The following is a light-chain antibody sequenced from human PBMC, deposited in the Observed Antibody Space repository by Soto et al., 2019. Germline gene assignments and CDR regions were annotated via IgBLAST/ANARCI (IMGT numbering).Light chain of an antibody. CDR3: QHYNSYSEA. CDR1: QSISSW. CDR2: DAS. Sequence: DIQMTQSPSTLSASVGDRVTITCRASQSISSWLAWYQQKPGKAPKVLIFDASSLESGVPSTFSGRGSATEFTLTISSLQPDDFATYYCQHYNSYSEAFGQGTKVDIK. V-gene: IGKV1-5*01. J-gene: IGKJ1*01.